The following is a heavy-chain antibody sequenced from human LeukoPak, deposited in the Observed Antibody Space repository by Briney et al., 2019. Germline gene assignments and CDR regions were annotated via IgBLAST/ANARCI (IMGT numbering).Heavy chain of an antibody. V-gene: IGHV3-30*03. CDR2: ISYDGSNK. Sequence: GGSLRLSCAASGFTFSSYGMHWVRQAPGKGLEWVAVISYDGSNKYYADSVKGRFTISRDSSKNTVYLQMNSLRVEDTAMYYCGRDVGPWGQGTLVTVSS. J-gene: IGHJ5*02. CDR1: GFTFSSYG. CDR3: GRDVGP.